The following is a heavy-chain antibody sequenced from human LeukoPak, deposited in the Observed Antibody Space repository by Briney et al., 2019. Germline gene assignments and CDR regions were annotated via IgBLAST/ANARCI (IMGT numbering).Heavy chain of an antibody. CDR2: ISGSGGST. J-gene: IGHJ4*02. Sequence: PGGSLRLSCAASGFTFSSYGMSWVRQAPGKGLEWVSAISGSGGSTHYADSVKGRFTISRDNSKNTLYLQMNSLRAEDTAVYYCAKDSIFYCSSTSCYAGSDYWGQGTLVTVSS. V-gene: IGHV3-23*01. CDR3: AKDSIFYCSSTSCYAGSDY. D-gene: IGHD2-2*01. CDR1: GFTFSSYG.